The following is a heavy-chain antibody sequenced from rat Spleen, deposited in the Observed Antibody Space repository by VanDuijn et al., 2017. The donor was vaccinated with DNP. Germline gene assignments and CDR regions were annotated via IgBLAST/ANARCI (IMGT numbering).Heavy chain of an antibody. CDR2: MWSGGST. J-gene: IGHJ2*01. Sequence: VQLKESGPGLVQPSQTLSLTCTVSGFSLTDYSVHWVRQPPGKGLEWMGVMWSGGSTAYNSALKSRLSISRDTSKSQVFLGMNSLQTEDTAIYFCTREREPNNNPYYFDYWGQGVMVTVSS. CDR1: GFSLTDYS. V-gene: IGHV2S63*01. CDR3: TREREPNNNPYYFDY. D-gene: IGHD1-10*01.